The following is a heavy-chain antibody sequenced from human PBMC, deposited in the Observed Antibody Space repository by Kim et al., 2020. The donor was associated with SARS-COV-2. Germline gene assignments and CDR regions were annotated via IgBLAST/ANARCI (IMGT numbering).Heavy chain of an antibody. J-gene: IGHJ5*02. CDR2: INGDGTGM. CDR3: ARTGVTVAGLFS. CDR1: GFTFSAFW. V-gene: IGHV3-74*01. Sequence: LSLTCAASGFTFSAFWIHWVRQTPGKGLVWVSRINGDGTGMNYADSVEGRFTISRDNAKDTVYLQVNNLRVEDSAVYYCARTGVTVAGLFSWGRGTL. D-gene: IGHD6-19*01.